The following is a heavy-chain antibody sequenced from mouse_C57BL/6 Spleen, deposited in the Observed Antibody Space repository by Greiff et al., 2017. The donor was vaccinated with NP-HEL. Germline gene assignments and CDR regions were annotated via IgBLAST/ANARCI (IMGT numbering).Heavy chain of an antibody. CDR3: ARRYGSSYDY. D-gene: IGHD1-1*01. V-gene: IGHV1-42*01. CDR2: INPSTGGT. CDR1: GYSFTGYY. Sequence: VQLKESGPELVKPGASVKISCKASGYSFTGYYMNWVKQSPEKSLEWIGEINPSTGGTTYNQKFKAKATLTVDKSSSTAYMQLKSLTSEDSAVYYCARRYGSSYDYWGQGTTLTVSS. J-gene: IGHJ2*01.